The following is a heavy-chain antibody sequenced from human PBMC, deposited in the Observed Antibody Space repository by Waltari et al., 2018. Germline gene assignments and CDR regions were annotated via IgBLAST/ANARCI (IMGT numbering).Heavy chain of an antibody. CDR3: ARDRGYCSGGSCYEFDP. CDR2: INPNSGGT. V-gene: IGHV1-2*04. Sequence: QVQLVQSGAEVKKPGASVKVSCKASGYTFTGYYMHWVRQAPGQGLEWMGWINPNSGGTTYAQKFQGWVTMTRDTSISTAYMELSRLRSDDTAVYYCARDRGYCSGGSCYEFDPWGQGTLVTVSS. J-gene: IGHJ5*02. D-gene: IGHD2-15*01. CDR1: GYTFTGYY.